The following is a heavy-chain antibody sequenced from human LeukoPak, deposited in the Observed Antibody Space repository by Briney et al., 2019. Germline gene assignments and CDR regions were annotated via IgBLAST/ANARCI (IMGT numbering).Heavy chain of an antibody. V-gene: IGHV3-23*01. CDR2: ISGSGGST. J-gene: IGHJ4*02. CDR1: GFTFSSYS. D-gene: IGHD6-6*01. CDR3: AKVAAGASIAASGDY. Sequence: PGGSLRLSCTASGFTFSSYSMNWVRQAPGKGLEWVSAISGSGGSTYYADSVKGRFTISRDNSKNTLYLQMNSLRAEDTAVYYCAKVAAGASIAASGDYWGQGTLVTVSS.